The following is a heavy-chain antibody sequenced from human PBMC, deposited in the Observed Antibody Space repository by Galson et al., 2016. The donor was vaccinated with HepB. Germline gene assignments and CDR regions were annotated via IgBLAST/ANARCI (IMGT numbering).Heavy chain of an antibody. V-gene: IGHV3-74*01. Sequence: SLRLSCAVSGFTFSSYWMYWVRQAPGKGLVWVSRINNDGSSTDYVDSVTGRFTISRDNAKNTLYLQMGSLRAEDTAVYYCARDINWVSFDFWGRGTPVTVSS. CDR1: GFTFSSYW. D-gene: IGHD7-27*01. CDR2: INNDGSST. CDR3: ARDINWVSFDF. J-gene: IGHJ4*02.